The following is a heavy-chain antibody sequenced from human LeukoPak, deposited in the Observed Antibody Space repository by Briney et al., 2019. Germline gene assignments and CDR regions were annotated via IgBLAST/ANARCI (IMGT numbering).Heavy chain of an antibody. CDR2: ISSSGSTI. D-gene: IGHD5-18*01. CDR1: GFTFSDYY. Sequence: GGSLRLSCAASGFTFSDYYMSWIRQAPGKGLEWVSYISSSGSTIYYADSVKGRFTISRDNAKNSLYLQMNSLRAEDTAVYYCARGRAYSYGPSPYYYYGMDVWGQGTTVTVSS. CDR3: ARGRAYSYGPSPYYYYGMDV. J-gene: IGHJ6*02. V-gene: IGHV3-11*01.